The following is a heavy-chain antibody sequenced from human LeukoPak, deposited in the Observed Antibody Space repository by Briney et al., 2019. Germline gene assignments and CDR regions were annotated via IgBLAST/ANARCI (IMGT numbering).Heavy chain of an antibody. CDR1: GGTFSKYT. CDR3: AREGPVGSGYYFDY. Sequence: GASVTVSCKASGGTFSKYTISWVRQAPGQGLEWMGGIIPIFGTANYAQKFQGRVTITADESTSTAYMELSSLRSEDTAVYYCAREGPVGSGYYFDYWGQGTLVTVSS. D-gene: IGHD3-22*01. CDR2: IIPIFGTA. V-gene: IGHV1-69*13. J-gene: IGHJ4*02.